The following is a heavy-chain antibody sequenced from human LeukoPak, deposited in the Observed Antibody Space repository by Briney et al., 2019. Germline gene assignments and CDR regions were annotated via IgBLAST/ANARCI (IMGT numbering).Heavy chain of an antibody. CDR2: ISTYNGNT. J-gene: IGHJ5*02. V-gene: IGHV1-18*01. D-gene: IGHD6-13*01. CDR1: GYTFTSYG. CDR3: AREGYSSSWYWFDP. Sequence: ASVKVSCKASGYTFTSYGISWVRQAPGQGLEWMGWISTYNGNTNYAQKLQGRVTMTTDTSTSTAYMELRSLRSDDTAVYYCAREGYSSSWYWFDPWGQGTLVTVSS.